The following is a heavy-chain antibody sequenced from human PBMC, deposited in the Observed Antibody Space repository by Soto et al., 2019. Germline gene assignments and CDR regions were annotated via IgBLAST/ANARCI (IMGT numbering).Heavy chain of an antibody. V-gene: IGHV1-58*01. CDR1: GIPFSRSA. D-gene: IGHD4-17*01. J-gene: IGHJ4*02. CDR3: AADVGGYIYGLARH. CDR2: IDVDNGNA. Sequence: TSVTVSWKISGIPFSRSAVLWVRQDRGHRLQWRGGIDVDNGNANYAQMLQERIVISRDISTSTAYMELSSLRPEDTAVYYCAADVGGYIYGLARHWGPGTLVTV.